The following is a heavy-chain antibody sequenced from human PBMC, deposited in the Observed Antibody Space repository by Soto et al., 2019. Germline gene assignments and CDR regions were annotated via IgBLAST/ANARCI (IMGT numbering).Heavy chain of an antibody. CDR1: GFTFSSYA. CDR2: ISGSGGST. D-gene: IGHD6-19*01. CDR3: ANSFFSGWYQADAFDI. V-gene: IGHV3-23*01. J-gene: IGHJ3*02. Sequence: GGSLRPSCAASGFTFSSYAMSWVRQAPGKGLEWVSAISGSGGSTYYADSVKGRFTISRDNSKNTLYLQMNSLRAEDTAVYYCANSFFSGWYQADAFDIWGQGTMVTVSS.